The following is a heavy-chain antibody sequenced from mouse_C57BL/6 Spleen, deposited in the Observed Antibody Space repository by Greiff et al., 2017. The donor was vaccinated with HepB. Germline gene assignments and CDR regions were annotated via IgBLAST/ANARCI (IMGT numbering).Heavy chain of an antibody. CDR3: ARDEAYYSNYVEAMDY. CDR1: GYSITSGYY. D-gene: IGHD2-5*01. V-gene: IGHV3-6*01. J-gene: IGHJ4*01. CDR2: ISYDGSN. Sequence: EVKLVESGPGLVKPSQSLSLTCSVTGYSITSGYYWNWIRQFPGNKLEWMGYISYDGSNNYNPSLKNRISITRDTSKNQFFLKLNSVTTENTATYYCARDEAYYSNYVEAMDYWGQGTSVTVSS.